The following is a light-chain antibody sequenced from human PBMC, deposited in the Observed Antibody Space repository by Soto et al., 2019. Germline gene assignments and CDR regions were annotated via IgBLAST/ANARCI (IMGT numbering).Light chain of an antibody. CDR2: KAS. CDR1: QSITTW. V-gene: IGKV1-5*03. J-gene: IGKJ1*01. CDR3: DHYYTYSRA. Sequence: DIQMTQSPSTLSASVGDRITITCRASQSITTWLAWYQQKPGKAPKLLSYKASSLQSGVPSRFSDSGSGTEYTLTISSLQTDDFATFYCDHYYTYSRAFRQGTKVEIK.